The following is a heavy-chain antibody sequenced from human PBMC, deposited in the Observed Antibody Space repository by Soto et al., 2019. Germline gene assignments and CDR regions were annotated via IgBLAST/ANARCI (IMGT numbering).Heavy chain of an antibody. J-gene: IGHJ6*02. D-gene: IGHD6-13*01. V-gene: IGHV1-69*01. CDR2: IIPIFGTA. CDR3: ARPKQPEGYYGMDV. Sequence: QVQLVQSGAEVKKPGSSVQVSCKASGGTFSSYAISWVRQAPGQGLEWMGGIIPIFGTANYAQKFQGRVTITADESTSTAYMELSRLRSEDTAVYYCARPKQPEGYYGMDVWGQGTTVTVSS. CDR1: GGTFSSYA.